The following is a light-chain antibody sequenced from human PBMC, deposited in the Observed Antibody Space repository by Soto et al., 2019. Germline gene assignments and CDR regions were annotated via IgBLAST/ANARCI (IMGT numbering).Light chain of an antibody. J-gene: IGKJ1*01. CDR1: QSISSY. Sequence: DIQMTQSPSSLSSSVGDRVTITCRASQSISSYLNWYQQKPGKAPKLLIYAASSLQSGVPSRFSGSGSGTEFTLTISSLQSEDFAVYYCQQYNNWPRGTFGQGTKVDIK. V-gene: IGKV1-39*01. CDR2: AAS. CDR3: QQYNNWPRGT.